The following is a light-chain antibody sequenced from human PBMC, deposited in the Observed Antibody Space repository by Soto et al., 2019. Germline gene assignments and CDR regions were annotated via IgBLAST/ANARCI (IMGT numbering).Light chain of an antibody. CDR3: SSFTSSSTYV. V-gene: IGLV2-14*01. J-gene: IGLJ1*01. CDR1: SSDVGLYNY. Sequence: QSVLTQPASVSGSPGQSIAISCTGTSSDVGLYNYVSWYQQHPDKVPKLIIYDVTNRPSGVSDRFSGSKSGNTASLTISGLQADDEADYYRSSFTSSSTYVFGTGTKVTVL. CDR2: DVT.